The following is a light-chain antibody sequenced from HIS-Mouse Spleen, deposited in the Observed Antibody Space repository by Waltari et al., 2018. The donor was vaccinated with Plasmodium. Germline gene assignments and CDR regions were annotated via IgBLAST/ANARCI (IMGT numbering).Light chain of an antibody. V-gene: IGLV3-1*01. Sequence: SYELTQPPSVSVSPGQPASITCSRDKLGAKSACWYQQKPGKSPVLVIYQDSKRPSGIPERFSGSNSGNTATLTISGTQAMDEADYYCQAWDSSTVVFGGGTKLTVL. CDR2: QDS. CDR1: KLGAKS. J-gene: IGLJ2*01. CDR3: QAWDSSTVV.